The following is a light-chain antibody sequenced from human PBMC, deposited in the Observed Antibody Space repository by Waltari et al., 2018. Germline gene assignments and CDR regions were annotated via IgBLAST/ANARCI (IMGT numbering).Light chain of an antibody. CDR3: TSYRSSSTPVV. CDR1: SDDVGAYNY. V-gene: IGLV2-14*01. CDR2: EVN. J-gene: IGLJ2*01. Sequence: QSALTQPASVSGSPGQSITISCTGTSDDVGAYNYVSWYQQHPGLAPKLIIYEVNNRPFGISSRFSGSKSGNTASLTISGLQVDDESHYYCTSYRSSSTPVVFGGGTKLTVL.